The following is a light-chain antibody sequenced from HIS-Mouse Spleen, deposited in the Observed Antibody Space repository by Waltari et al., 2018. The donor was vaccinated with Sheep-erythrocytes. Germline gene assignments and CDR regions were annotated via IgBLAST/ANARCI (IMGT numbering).Light chain of an antibody. CDR2: SNN. Sequence: PSASGTPGQRVTISCSGSSSNIGSNPVNWYQQLPGTAPKLLIYSNNQRPSGVPDRFSGSKSGTSASLAISGLQSEDEADYYCAAWDDSLNGPVFGGGTKLTVL. V-gene: IGLV1-44*01. J-gene: IGLJ3*02. CDR1: SSNIGSNP. CDR3: AAWDDSLNGPV.